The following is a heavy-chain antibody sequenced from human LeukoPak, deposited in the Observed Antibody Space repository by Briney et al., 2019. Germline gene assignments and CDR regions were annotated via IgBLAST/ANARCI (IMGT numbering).Heavy chain of an antibody. V-gene: IGHV4-34*01. Sequence: SETLSLTWAVYGGSFSGYYWSWIRQPPGKGLEWIGEINHSGSTNYNPSLKSRVTISVDTSKNQFSLKLSSVTAADTAVYYCARGWNYYYYYYMDVWGKGTTVTVSS. CDR1: GGSFSGYY. CDR2: INHSGST. J-gene: IGHJ6*03. CDR3: ARGWNYYYYYYMDV. D-gene: IGHD5-12*01.